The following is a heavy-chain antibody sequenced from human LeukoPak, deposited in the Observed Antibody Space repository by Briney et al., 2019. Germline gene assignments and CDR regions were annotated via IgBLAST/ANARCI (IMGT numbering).Heavy chain of an antibody. Sequence: SGPTLVNPTQTLTLTCTFSGFSIRSSGVGVGWVRQPPGKALEWLVFIYWDDDKRYSPSLKHRLTITKDTSKNQVVLTMTDLDPLKKATIYCEHGGSGANPWNAVNFDFWGQEALVIVSS. D-gene: IGHD1-1*01. CDR1: GFSIRSSGVG. J-gene: IGHJ4*02. V-gene: IGHV2-5*02. CDR2: IYWDDDK. CDR3: EHGGSGANPWNAVNFDF.